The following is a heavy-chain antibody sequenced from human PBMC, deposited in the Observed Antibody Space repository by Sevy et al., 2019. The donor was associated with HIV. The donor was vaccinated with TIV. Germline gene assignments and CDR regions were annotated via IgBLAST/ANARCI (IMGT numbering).Heavy chain of an antibody. CDR3: AGESASGTPGGVYYSYCKMDV. Sequence: GGSLRLSCAASGFTFSSFSMNWVRQAPGKGPEWISYISNRGSAIYYAASMKGRFTISRDNSKNSMYLQMNSLRAEDTAVYYWAGESASGTPGGVYYSYCKMDVWGQGTTVTVSS. CDR2: ISNRGSAI. J-gene: IGHJ6*02. CDR1: GFTFSSFS. V-gene: IGHV3-48*01. D-gene: IGHD6-13*01.